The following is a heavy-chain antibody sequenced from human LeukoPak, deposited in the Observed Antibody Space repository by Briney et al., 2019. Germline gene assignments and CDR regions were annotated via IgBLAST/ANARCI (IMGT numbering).Heavy chain of an antibody. CDR3: AKDIGLYLCYGYD. CDR2: ISWNSGST. J-gene: IGHJ4*02. CDR1: GFTFDDYA. D-gene: IGHD5-18*01. Sequence: GGSLSLSCAASGFTFDDYALHWVRHAPGKGLEWVSGISWNSGSTGYADSVKGRFTISRDNAKNCLYLQMNSLRAEDTALYYCAKDIGLYLCYGYDWGQGTLVTVSS. V-gene: IGHV3-9*01.